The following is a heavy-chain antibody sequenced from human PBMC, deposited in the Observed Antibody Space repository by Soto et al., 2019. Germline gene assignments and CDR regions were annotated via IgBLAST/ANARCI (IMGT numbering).Heavy chain of an antibody. CDR1: GGSIISGGYY. CDR2: IYYSGST. Sequence: SETLSLTCTVSGGSIISGGYYWSWIRQHPGKGLEWIGYIYYSGSTYYNPSLKSRVTISVDTSKNQFSLKLSSVTAADTAVYYCASQWLLRAFDIWGQGTMVTVS. V-gene: IGHV4-31*02. D-gene: IGHD3-22*01. CDR3: ASQWLLRAFDI. J-gene: IGHJ3*02.